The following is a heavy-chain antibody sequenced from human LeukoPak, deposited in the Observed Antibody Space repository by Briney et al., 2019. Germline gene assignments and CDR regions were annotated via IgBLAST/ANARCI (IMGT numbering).Heavy chain of an antibody. CDR1: GYTFTSYD. Sequence: GASVKVSCKASGYTFTSYDINWVRQAAGQGLEWMGWMNPNSGNTGYAQKFQGRVTITRNTSISTAYMELSSLRSEDTAVYYCARGRGGGATSRDDYWGQGTLVTVSS. V-gene: IGHV1-8*03. CDR2: MNPNSGNT. J-gene: IGHJ4*02. CDR3: ARGRGGGATSRDDY. D-gene: IGHD1-26*01.